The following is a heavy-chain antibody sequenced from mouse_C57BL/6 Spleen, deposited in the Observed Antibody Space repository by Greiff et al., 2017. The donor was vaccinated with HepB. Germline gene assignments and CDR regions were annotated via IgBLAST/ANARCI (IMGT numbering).Heavy chain of an antibody. CDR2: IYPRSGNT. CDR3: ARWDDYAMDY. J-gene: IGHJ4*01. D-gene: IGHD4-1*01. CDR1: GYTFTSYG. Sequence: ESGAELARPGASVKLSCKASGYTFTSYGISWVKQRTGQGLEWIGEIYPRSGNTYYNEKFKGKATLTADKSSSTAYMELRSLTSEDSAVYFCARWDDYAMDYWGQGTSVTVSS. V-gene: IGHV1-81*01.